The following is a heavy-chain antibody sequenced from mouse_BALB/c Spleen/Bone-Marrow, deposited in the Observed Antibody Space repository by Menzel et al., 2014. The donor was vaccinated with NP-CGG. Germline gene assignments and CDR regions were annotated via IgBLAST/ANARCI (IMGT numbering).Heavy chain of an antibody. D-gene: IGHD1-1*02. CDR3: SRDCGGTAWFAY. Sequence: EVQLQQSGAELVKPGASVKLSCTASGFKFKDTHMHWVKQRPEQGLGWIGRIDPASGDTKYDPKFQGKAAITGDTSSNTAYLQLSSLTSEDPAVYSCSRDCGGTAWFAYWGQETLVTVPA. CDR1: GFKFKDTH. J-gene: IGHJ3*01. CDR2: IDPASGDT. V-gene: IGHV14-3*02.